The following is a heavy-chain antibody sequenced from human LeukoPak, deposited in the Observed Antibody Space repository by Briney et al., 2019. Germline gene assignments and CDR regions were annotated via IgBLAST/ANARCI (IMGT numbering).Heavy chain of an antibody. D-gene: IGHD7-27*01. CDR1: GGSISSYY. Sequence: PSETLSLTCTVSGGSISSYYWSWIRQPPGKGLEWIGYIYYSGSTNYNPSLKSRVTISVDTSKNQFSLKLSSVTAADTAVYYRARRKTGGFDYWGQGTLVTVSS. V-gene: IGHV4-59*08. J-gene: IGHJ4*02. CDR2: IYYSGST. CDR3: ARRKTGGFDY.